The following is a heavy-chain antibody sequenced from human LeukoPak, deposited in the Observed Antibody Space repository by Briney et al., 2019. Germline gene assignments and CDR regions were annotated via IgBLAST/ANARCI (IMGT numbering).Heavy chain of an antibody. V-gene: IGHV3-21*01. CDR1: GFTFSSYA. D-gene: IGHD3-10*01. CDR2: ISSSSSYI. J-gene: IGHJ4*02. CDR3: ARDRASGSYHDY. Sequence: PGGSLRLSCAASGFTFSSYAVSWVRQAPGKGLEWVSAISSSSSYIYYADSVKGRFTISRDNAKNSLNLQMNSLRAEDTAVYYCARDRASGSYHDYWGQGTLVTVSA.